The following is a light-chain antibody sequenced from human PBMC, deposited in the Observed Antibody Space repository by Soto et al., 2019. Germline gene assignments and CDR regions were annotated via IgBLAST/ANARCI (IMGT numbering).Light chain of an antibody. CDR2: DAS. CDR3: QQRSNWLFT. J-gene: IGKJ3*01. V-gene: IGKV3-11*01. CDR1: QSVSSY. Sequence: EIVLTQSPATLSLSPGERATLSCRASQSVSSYLDWYQQKPGQAPRLLMYDASNRATGIPARFSGSGSGTDFTLTISSLEPEDFAVYYCQQRSNWLFTFGPGTKVDIK.